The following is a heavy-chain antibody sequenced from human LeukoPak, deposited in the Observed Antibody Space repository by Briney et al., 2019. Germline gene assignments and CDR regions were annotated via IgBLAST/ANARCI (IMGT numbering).Heavy chain of an antibody. Sequence: SETLSLTCTVSGGSINSTRYYWGWIRQPPGKGPEWIGSVYYSGDTHYSPSLRSRVTISVDTSKNQFSLKMNSMTAADTSVYYCATGSMTTRYYYYFYMDVWGKGTTVTVSS. CDR3: ATGSMTTRYYYYFYMDV. CDR1: GGSINSTRYY. CDR2: VYYSGDT. J-gene: IGHJ6*03. V-gene: IGHV4-39*01. D-gene: IGHD4-11*01.